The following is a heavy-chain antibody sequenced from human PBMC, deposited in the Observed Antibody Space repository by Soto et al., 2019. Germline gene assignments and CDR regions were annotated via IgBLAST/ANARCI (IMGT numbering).Heavy chain of an antibody. J-gene: IGHJ3*02. CDR1: GYTFTGYD. CDR3: ARGRVTIGVDI. D-gene: IGHD2-21*02. Sequence: QVQLVQSGAEVKKPGASVKVSCKASGYTFTGYDINWVRQATGQGLEWMGWMNPHSGNTNYAQKFQGRVTMTRNTSISTAYMELSSLRSEDTAMYYCARGRVTIGVDIWGQGTMVTVSS. V-gene: IGHV1-8*01. CDR2: MNPHSGNT.